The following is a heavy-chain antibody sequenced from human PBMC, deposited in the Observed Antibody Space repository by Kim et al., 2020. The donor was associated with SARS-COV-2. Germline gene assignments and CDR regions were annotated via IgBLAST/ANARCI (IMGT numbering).Heavy chain of an antibody. D-gene: IGHD2-2*01. CDR3: AKDGGAYLSNHDY. Sequence: YYADSVRGRFTVSRDNSDNSVYLQMSSLRPEDTAWYFCAKDGGAYLSNHDYWSQGALVTAS. J-gene: IGHJ4*02. V-gene: IGHV3-43D*03.